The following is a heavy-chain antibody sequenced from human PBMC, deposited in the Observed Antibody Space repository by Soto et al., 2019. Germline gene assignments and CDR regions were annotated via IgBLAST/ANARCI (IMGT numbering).Heavy chain of an antibody. CDR2: ISAYNGNT. CDR3: AIAAAGVWFDP. D-gene: IGHD6-13*01. Sequence: EASVKVSCKASGYTFTSYGISWVRQAPGQGLEWMGWISAYNGNTNYAQKLQGRVTMTTDTSTSTAYMELRSLRSDDTAVYYCAIAAAGVWFDPWGQGTLVTVSS. CDR1: GYTFTSYG. J-gene: IGHJ5*02. V-gene: IGHV1-18*04.